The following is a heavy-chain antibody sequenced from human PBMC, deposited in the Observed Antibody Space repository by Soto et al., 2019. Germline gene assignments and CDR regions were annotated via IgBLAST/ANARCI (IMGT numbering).Heavy chain of an antibody. CDR3: GRVVARIYGMDV. V-gene: IGHV1-3*04. J-gene: IGHJ6*02. D-gene: IGHD5-12*01. CDR2: INIGTGDT. Sequence: QAHLVQSGVGWRNLGPQLTFPAKPLDKPSLPNPCIGVPKPPDQGLGWLGRINIGTGDTEYSQKFQGRVMIARDASATTGYLEVSSLRSEDTAVYFCGRVVARIYGMDVWGQGTTVTVSS. CDR1: DKPSLPNP.